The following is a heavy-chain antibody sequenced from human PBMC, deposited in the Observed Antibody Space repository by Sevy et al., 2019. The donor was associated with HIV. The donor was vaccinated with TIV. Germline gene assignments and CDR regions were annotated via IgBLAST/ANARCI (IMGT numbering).Heavy chain of an antibody. Sequence: GGSLRLSCAASGFSFCTYWMTWVRQAPGKGLEWVATMNQDGTERDYVDSVKGRFTISRDNTKTSLFLQMNSLSAEDTGVYYCVREGLGGFSYSLDCWGQGTLVTVSS. V-gene: IGHV3-7*01. CDR3: VREGLGGFSYSLDC. D-gene: IGHD3-16*01. CDR2: MNQDGTER. J-gene: IGHJ4*02. CDR1: GFSFCTYW.